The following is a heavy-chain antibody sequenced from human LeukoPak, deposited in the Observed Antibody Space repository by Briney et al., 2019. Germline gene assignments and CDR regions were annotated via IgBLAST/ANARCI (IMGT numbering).Heavy chain of an antibody. D-gene: IGHD5-12*01. Sequence: GGSLRLSCAASGFTLSSYWMSWVRQAPGKGLEWVANIKQDGSEKYYVDSVKGRFTISRDNAKNSLYLQMNSLRSEDTALYYCAANGGGDSGYGNFDYWGQGTLVTVFS. J-gene: IGHJ4*02. CDR3: AANGGGDSGYGNFDY. CDR2: IKQDGSEK. CDR1: GFTLSSYW. V-gene: IGHV3-7*03.